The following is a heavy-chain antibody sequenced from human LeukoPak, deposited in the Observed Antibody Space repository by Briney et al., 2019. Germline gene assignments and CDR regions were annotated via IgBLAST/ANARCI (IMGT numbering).Heavy chain of an antibody. J-gene: IGHJ4*02. CDR1: GYTFTSYG. D-gene: IGHD6-13*01. V-gene: IGHV1-18*01. Sequence: PLASVKVSCKASGYTFTSYGISWVRQAPGQGLEWMGRISAYNGNTDYAQKLQGRVTMTTDTSTSTAYMELRSLRSDDTAVYYCAREFGIAAAGPDFDYWGQGTLVTVSS. CDR2: ISAYNGNT. CDR3: AREFGIAAAGPDFDY.